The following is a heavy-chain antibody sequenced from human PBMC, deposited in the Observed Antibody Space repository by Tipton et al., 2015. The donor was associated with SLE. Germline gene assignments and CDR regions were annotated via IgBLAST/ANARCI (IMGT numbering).Heavy chain of an antibody. CDR3: AKAPHDSSANDAFDI. J-gene: IGHJ3*02. D-gene: IGHD3-22*01. CDR2: ITWDGGGT. Sequence: SLRLSCAASGFTFDDYAMHWVRQAPGKGLEWVSLITWDGGGTYYADSVKGRFTISRDNSKNSLYLQMNSLRPEDTALYYCAKAPHDSSANDAFDIWGQGTMVTVSS. V-gene: IGHV3-43D*04. CDR1: GFTFDDYA.